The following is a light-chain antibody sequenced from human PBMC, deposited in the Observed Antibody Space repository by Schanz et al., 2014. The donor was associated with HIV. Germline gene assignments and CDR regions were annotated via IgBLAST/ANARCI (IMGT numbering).Light chain of an antibody. CDR1: HDISNY. V-gene: IGKV1-39*01. Sequence: DIQLTQSPSSLSASVGDKVTITCRASHDISNYLAWYQQRSGKAPKLLIYAASSLQSGVPSRFSGSGSGTDFTLTISSLQPEDFATYYCQQSYSTPHTFGQGTKLEIK. CDR3: QQSYSTPHT. CDR2: AAS. J-gene: IGKJ2*01.